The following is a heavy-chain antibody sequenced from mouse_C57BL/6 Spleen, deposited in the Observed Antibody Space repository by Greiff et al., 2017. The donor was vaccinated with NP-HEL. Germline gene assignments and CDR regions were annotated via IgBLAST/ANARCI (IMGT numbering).Heavy chain of an antibody. V-gene: IGHV5-4*01. D-gene: IGHD1-1*01. CDR1: GFTFSSYA. Sequence: EVQLQESGGGLVKPGGSLKLSCAASGFTFSSYAMSWVRQTPEKRLEWVATISDGGSYTYYPDNVKGRFTISRDNAKNNLYLQMSHLKSEDTAMYYCARDRVLLRGGFAYWGQGTLVTVSA. CDR3: ARDRVLLRGGFAY. J-gene: IGHJ3*01. CDR2: ISDGGSYT.